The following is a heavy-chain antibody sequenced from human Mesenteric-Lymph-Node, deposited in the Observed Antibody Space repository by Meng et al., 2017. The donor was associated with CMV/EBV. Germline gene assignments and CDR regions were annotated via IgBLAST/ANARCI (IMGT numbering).Heavy chain of an antibody. CDR2: ISYDGNYK. CDR1: GFTFSSYS. J-gene: IGHJ6*02. V-gene: IGHV3-30*03. Sequence: GGSLRLSCVASGFTFSSYSMNWVRQAPGKGLEWVAVISYDGNYKYYADSVRGRFTISRDNSKNTLYVQMNSLRGEDTAVYYCARAVGAYYYYFDMDVWGQGTAVTVSS. CDR3: ARAVGAYYYYFDMDV. D-gene: IGHD2-15*01.